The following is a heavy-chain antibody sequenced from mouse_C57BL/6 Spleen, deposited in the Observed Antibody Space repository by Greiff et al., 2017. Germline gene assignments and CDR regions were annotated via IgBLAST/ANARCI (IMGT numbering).Heavy chain of an antibody. D-gene: IGHD2-1*01. J-gene: IGHJ4*01. Sequence: QVQLKQSGAELVKPGASVKISCKASGYAFSSYWMNWVKQRPGKGLEWIGQIYPGDGDTNYNGKFKGKATLTADKSSSTAYMQLSSLTSEDSAVYFCAGIYYGNYDAMDYWGQGTSVTVSS. CDR1: GYAFSSYW. V-gene: IGHV1-80*01. CDR2: IYPGDGDT. CDR3: AGIYYGNYDAMDY.